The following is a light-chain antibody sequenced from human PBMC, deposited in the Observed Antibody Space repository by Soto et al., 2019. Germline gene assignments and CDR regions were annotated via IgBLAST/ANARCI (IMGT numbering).Light chain of an antibody. V-gene: IGKV3D-15*01. J-gene: IGKJ1*01. Sequence: EVVLTQSPGTLCLSPGERVTLSCRASQSVRSNLAWYQQKPGQAPRLLIYGASTRATGIPARFSGSGSGTEFTLTISSLQSEDFAVYYCQQYNNWPTWTFGQGTKVDIK. CDR3: QQYNNWPTWT. CDR2: GAS. CDR1: QSVRSN.